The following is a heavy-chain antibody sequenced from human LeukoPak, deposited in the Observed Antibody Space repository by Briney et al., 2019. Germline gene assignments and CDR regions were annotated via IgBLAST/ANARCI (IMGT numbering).Heavy chain of an antibody. CDR1: GGSTSSSSYY. D-gene: IGHD6-13*01. J-gene: IGHJ4*02. CDR2: IYYSGST. V-gene: IGHV4-39*07. Sequence: SETLSLTCTVSGGSTSSSSYYWGWIRQPPGKGLEWIETIYYSGSTYYNPSLKSRVAISIDTSKNQFSLKLTSVTAADTAVYYCASLRYSSSWIDYWGQGTLVTVSS. CDR3: ASLRYSSSWIDY.